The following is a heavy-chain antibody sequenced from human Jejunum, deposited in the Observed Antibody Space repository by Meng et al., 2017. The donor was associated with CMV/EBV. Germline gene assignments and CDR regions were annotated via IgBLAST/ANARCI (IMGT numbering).Heavy chain of an antibody. D-gene: IGHD6-6*01. CDR2: IYYTGST. Sequence: QLHLQESGPELVKPSETLSLLCTVSGDSISSSNYYWGWIRQSPGKGLEWIGSIYYTGSTYYNPSLKSRLTISIDTSKNQFSLKLSSVTAADTAIYYCARGLSTSSSGYWGQGTLVTVSS. CDR1: GDSISSSNYY. V-gene: IGHV4-39*07. CDR3: ARGLSTSSSGY. J-gene: IGHJ4*02.